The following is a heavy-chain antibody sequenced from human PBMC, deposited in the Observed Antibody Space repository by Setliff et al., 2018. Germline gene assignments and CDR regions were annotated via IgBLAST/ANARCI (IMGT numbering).Heavy chain of an antibody. V-gene: IGHV4-31*03. D-gene: IGHD3-3*01. CDR3: ARVSGFLYMDV. Sequence: PSETLSLTCTVSGGSISSGGYYWSWIRQHPGKGLEWIGYIYYSGSTSYYNPSIKSRVTISVDTSKNQFSLKLSSVTAADTAVYYCARVSGFLYMDVWGKGTTVTVSS. CDR1: GGSISSGGYY. J-gene: IGHJ6*03. CDR2: IYYSGSTS.